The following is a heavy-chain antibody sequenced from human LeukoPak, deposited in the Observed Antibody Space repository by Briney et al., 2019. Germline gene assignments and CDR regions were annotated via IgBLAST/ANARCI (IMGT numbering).Heavy chain of an antibody. CDR1: GFTVSSNY. Sequence: GGSLRLSCAASGFTVSSNYMSWVSQAPGKGLEWVSVIYSGGSTYYADSVKGRFTISRDNSKNTLYLQMYSLRAEDTAVYYCARGLTDVYGGEDWGQGILVTVSS. CDR2: IYSGGST. D-gene: IGHD4/OR15-4a*01. J-gene: IGHJ4*02. CDR3: ARGLTDVYGGED. V-gene: IGHV3-66*01.